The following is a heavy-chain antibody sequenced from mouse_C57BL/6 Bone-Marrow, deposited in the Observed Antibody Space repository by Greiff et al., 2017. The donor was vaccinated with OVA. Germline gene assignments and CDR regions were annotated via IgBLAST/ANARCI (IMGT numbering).Heavy chain of an antibody. CDR3: AREGGHYYGSEPYYFDY. CDR2: ISYDGSN. Sequence: EVQLQESGPGLVKPSQSLSLTCSVTGYSITSGYYWNWIRQFPGNKLEWMGYISYDGSNNYNPSLKNRISITRDTSKNQFFLKLNSVTTEDTATYYCAREGGHYYGSEPYYFDYWGQGTTLTVSS. CDR1: GYSITSGYY. V-gene: IGHV3-6*01. J-gene: IGHJ2*01. D-gene: IGHD1-1*01.